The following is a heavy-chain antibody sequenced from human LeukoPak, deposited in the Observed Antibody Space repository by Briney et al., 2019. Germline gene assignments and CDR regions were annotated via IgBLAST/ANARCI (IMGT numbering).Heavy chain of an antibody. D-gene: IGHD5-18*01. CDR1: GGSISNYY. J-gene: IGHJ4*02. Sequence: SETLSLTCTVSGGSISNYYWNWIRQPPGKGLEWIGYIYRSGSTTYNPSLKSRVTISVDTSKSQFSLSLRSVTAADTAVYYCVREANTSGYSYGYEYYDYWGQGTLVTVSS. CDR3: VREANTSGYSYGYEYYDY. CDR2: IYRSGST. V-gene: IGHV4-59*01.